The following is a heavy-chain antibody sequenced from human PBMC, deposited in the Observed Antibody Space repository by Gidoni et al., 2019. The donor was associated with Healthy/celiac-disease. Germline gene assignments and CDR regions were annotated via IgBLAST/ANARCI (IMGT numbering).Heavy chain of an antibody. CDR1: GFTFSSYS. CDR3: ARAYYDILTGYTDYYYGMDV. Sequence: EVQLVESGGGLGKPGGALRSACGASGFTFSSYSMNWVRQAPGKRLEWVSSIRSSSSYIYYADSVKGRFTISRDNAKNSLYLQMNSLRAEDTAVYYCARAYYDILTGYTDYYYGMDVWGQGTTVTVSS. V-gene: IGHV3-21*01. J-gene: IGHJ6*02. CDR2: IRSSSSYI. D-gene: IGHD3-9*01.